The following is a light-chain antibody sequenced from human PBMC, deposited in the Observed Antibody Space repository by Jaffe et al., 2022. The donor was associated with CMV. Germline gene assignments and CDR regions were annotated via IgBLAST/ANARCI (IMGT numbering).Light chain of an antibody. CDR1: QSVGSSY. V-gene: IGKV3-20*01. CDR3: QQYGNSPFT. CDR2: DAS. Sequence: EIVLTQSPGTLSLSPGEGATLSCRASQSVGSSYLAWYQQKPGQAPRLLIYDASNRATGIPDRFSGSGSGTDFTLTISRLEPEDFAVYYCQQYGNSPFTFGPGTKVDIK. J-gene: IGKJ3*01.